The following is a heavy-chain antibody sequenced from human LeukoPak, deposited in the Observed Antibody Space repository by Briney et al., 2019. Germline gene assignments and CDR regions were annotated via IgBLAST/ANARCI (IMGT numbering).Heavy chain of an antibody. CDR2: ISSSSNYI. CDR1: GFTFSTYN. D-gene: IGHD1-26*01. V-gene: IGHV3-21*01. Sequence: GESLKISCAASGFTFSTYNMNWVRQAPGKGLEWVSSISSSSNYIYYADSVKGRFTISRGNAKNSLYLQMNSLRVEDTDVYYCARDVGASAPDAFDIWGQGTMVTVSS. J-gene: IGHJ3*02. CDR3: ARDVGASAPDAFDI.